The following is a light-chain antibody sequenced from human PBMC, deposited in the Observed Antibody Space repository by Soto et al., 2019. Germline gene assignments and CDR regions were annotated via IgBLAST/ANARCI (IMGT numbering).Light chain of an antibody. CDR1: QSVSSS. CDR3: QQYKTWPRP. Sequence: EIVMTQSPATLSVSPGQRATLSCRASQSVSSSLAWYQQKPGQAPRLLIYGAFTRATGIPARFSGSGSGTELTLTISRLQSEDFAVYFCQQYKTWPRPFGQGKKVELK. V-gene: IGKV3-15*01. J-gene: IGKJ1*01. CDR2: GAF.